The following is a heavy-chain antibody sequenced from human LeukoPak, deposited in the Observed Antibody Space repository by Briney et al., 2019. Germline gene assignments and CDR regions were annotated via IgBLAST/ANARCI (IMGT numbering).Heavy chain of an antibody. CDR3: ARGPYAYTSSATLGSYNWFDP. Sequence: GESLKISCKSSGYSFPNYWIGWVRQMPGKGLEWMGIIYPGDSHTRYSPSFQDHVTISVDKSISTAYLQWSSLKASDTAMYYCARGPYAYTSSATLGSYNWFDPWGQGSLVTVSS. CDR1: GYSFPNYW. V-gene: IGHV5-51*01. CDR2: IYPGDSHT. D-gene: IGHD2-2*02. J-gene: IGHJ5*02.